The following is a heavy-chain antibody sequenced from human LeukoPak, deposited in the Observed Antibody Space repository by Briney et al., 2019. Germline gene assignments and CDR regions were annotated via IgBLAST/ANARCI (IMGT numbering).Heavy chain of an antibody. CDR1: GGSMNTYF. CDR3: ARHKTGGTYPLDY. CDR2: IHYSGST. D-gene: IGHD1-26*01. J-gene: IGHJ4*02. V-gene: IGHV4-59*08. Sequence: PSETLSLTCTVSGGSMNTYFWSWIRKPPGKGLGWIGHIHYSGSTTYNPSLKSRVTISVDVSKNQFSLKLSSVTAADTAVYYCARHKTGGTYPLDYWGQGTLVTVSS.